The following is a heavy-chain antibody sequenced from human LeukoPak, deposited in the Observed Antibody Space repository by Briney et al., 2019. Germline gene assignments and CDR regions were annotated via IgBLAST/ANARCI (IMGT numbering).Heavy chain of an antibody. CDR2: FDPESGKM. D-gene: IGHD3-9*01. CDR1: GNTLTEFP. V-gene: IGHV1-24*01. Sequence: ASVKVSCKVSGNTLTEFPIHGLGQAPGKGPEWMGGFDPESGKMIYAQKFQDRLTMTEDTSTDTAHMELRSLRSEDTAVIYCTTRKAIHWYRGKIYFSAFDFWGQGTTVIVSS. CDR3: TTRKAIHWYRGKIYFSAFDF. J-gene: IGHJ3*01.